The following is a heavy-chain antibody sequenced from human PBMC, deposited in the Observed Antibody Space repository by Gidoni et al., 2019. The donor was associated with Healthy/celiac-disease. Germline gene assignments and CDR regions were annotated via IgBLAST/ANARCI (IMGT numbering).Heavy chain of an antibody. Sequence: QVQLMESGGGVVQPGRSLRLSCAASGFTFSSYGMHWVRQAPGKGLEWVAVISYDGSNKYYADSVKGRFTISRDNSKNTLYLQMNSLRAEDTAVYYCAKSRGVRFLGPFDYWGQGTLVTVSS. CDR3: AKSRGVRFLGPFDY. V-gene: IGHV3-30*18. CDR1: GFTFSSYG. D-gene: IGHD3-3*01. CDR2: ISYDGSNK. J-gene: IGHJ4*02.